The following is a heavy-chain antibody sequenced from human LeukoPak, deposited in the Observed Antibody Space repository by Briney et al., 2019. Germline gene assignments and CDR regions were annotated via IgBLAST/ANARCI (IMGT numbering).Heavy chain of an antibody. CDR1: GGSISSYY. CDR2: IKSKTDGGTI. CDR3: TTVLLPPYDGSGYSPY. J-gene: IGHJ4*02. Sequence: ETLSLTCTVSGGSISSYYWSWIRQPPGKGLEWVGRIKSKTDGGTIDYAAPVKGRFTISRDDSKNTLYLQMNSLKTEDTAVYYCTTVLLPPYDGSGYSPYWGQGTLVTVSS. V-gene: IGHV3-15*01. D-gene: IGHD3-22*01.